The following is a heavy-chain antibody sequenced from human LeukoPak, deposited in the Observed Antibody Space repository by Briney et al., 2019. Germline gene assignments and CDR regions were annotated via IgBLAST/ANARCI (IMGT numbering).Heavy chain of an antibody. CDR1: GGSISSGDYY. V-gene: IGHV4-30-4*08. Sequence: PSQTLSLTCTVSGGSISSGDYYWSWIRQPPGKGLEWIGYIYYSGSTYYNPSLKSRVTISVDTSKNQFSLNLSSVTAADTAVYYCASYCTNGVCYREDGFDIWGQGTMVTVSS. CDR2: IYYSGST. J-gene: IGHJ3*02. D-gene: IGHD2-8*01. CDR3: ASYCTNGVCYREDGFDI.